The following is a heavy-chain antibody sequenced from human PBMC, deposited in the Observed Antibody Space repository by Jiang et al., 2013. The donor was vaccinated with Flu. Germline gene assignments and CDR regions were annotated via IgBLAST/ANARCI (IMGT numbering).Heavy chain of an antibody. Sequence: VKPSQTLSLTCTVSGGSITNGSVYWSWIRQPAGKGLEWLGRIYTSGDHPAQTPLPSTTPPLKSRLTISLDTSENQFSLRLTSVTAADTAVYFCARGPQWLVPGKKESAFDVWGQGTLVTVSS. V-gene: IGHV4-61*02. J-gene: IGHJ3*01. D-gene: IGHD6-19*01. CDR2: IYTSGDHPAQTPLP. CDR3: ARGPQWLVPGKKESAFDV. CDR1: GGSITNGSVY.